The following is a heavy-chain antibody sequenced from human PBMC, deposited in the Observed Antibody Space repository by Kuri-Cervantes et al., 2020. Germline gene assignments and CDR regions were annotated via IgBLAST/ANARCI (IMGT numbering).Heavy chain of an antibody. D-gene: IGHD3-10*01. V-gene: IGHV3-21*03. J-gene: IGHJ4*02. Sequence: GGSLRLSCVVSGFTFSSYSMNWVRQAPGKGLEWVSSISSSSSYIYYADSVKGRFTISRDNAKNSLYLQMNSLRAEDTAVYYCALGEWRSPFDYWGQGTLVTVSS. CDR3: ALGEWRSPFDY. CDR2: ISSSSSYI. CDR1: GFTFSSYS.